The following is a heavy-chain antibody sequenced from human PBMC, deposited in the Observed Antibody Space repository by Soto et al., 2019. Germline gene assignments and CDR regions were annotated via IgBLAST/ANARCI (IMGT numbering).Heavy chain of an antibody. Sequence: QVQLVQSGAEVKKPGASVKVSCRASGYTFTSYVISWVRQAPAQGLEWMGWISAYNGNTNFAQKLQGRVTMTTDTSTSTAYMELRSLRSDDTAVYYCARVVATGAGPYGMDVWGQGTTVTVSS. CDR1: GYTFTSYV. CDR2: ISAYNGNT. V-gene: IGHV1-18*01. J-gene: IGHJ6*02. CDR3: ARVVATGAGPYGMDV. D-gene: IGHD6-19*01.